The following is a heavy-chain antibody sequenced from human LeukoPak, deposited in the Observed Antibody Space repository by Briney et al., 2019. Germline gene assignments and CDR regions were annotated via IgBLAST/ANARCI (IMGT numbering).Heavy chain of an antibody. CDR3: ARDTYYYDSSGLFDY. V-gene: IGHV3-33*01. CDR1: GFTFSSYG. D-gene: IGHD3-22*01. J-gene: IGHJ4*02. CDR2: IWYDGSNK. Sequence: PGRSLRLSCAASGFTFSSYGMHWVRQAPGKGLEWAAVIWYDGSNKYYADSVKGRFTISRDNSKNTLYLQMNSLRAEDTAVYYCARDTYYYDSSGLFDYWGQGTLVTVSS.